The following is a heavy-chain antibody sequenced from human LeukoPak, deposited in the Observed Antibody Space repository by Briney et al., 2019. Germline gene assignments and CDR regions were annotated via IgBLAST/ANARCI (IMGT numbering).Heavy chain of an antibody. D-gene: IGHD2-2*01. CDR3: AKSGPYCSSTSCNYFDY. CDR2: ISGSGGST. J-gene: IGHJ4*02. Sequence: GGSLRLSCAASGFTFSNYAMSWVRQAPGKGLEWVSTISGSGGSTYYADSVKGRFTISRDNSKNALFLQMNSLRAEDTAVYYCAKSGPYCSSTSCNYFDYWGQGTLVTVSS. CDR1: GFTFSNYA. V-gene: IGHV3-23*01.